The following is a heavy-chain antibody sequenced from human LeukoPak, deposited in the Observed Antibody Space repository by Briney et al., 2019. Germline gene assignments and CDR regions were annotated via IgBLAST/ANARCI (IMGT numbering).Heavy chain of an antibody. CDR2: IYQSGSS. CDR3: ARDRATAGSGYSYDAFDI. D-gene: IGHD3-22*01. V-gene: IGHV4-38-2*02. Sequence: PSETLSLTCTVSGYSIRSGYYWGWIRQPPGKGLEWIGSIYQSGSSYYNPSLKSRVIISVDTSKNKLSLKLSSVTAADTAVYYCARDRATAGSGYSYDAFDIWGQGTMVTVSS. CDR1: GYSIRSGYY. J-gene: IGHJ3*02.